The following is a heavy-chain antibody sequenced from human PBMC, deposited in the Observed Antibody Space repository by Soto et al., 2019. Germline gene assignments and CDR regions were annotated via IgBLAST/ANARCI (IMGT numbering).Heavy chain of an antibody. Sequence: VSVKVSCKASGYTFTSCVISWVRQAPGQGLEWMGWISAYNGNTNYAQKLQGRVTMTTDTSTSTAYMELRSLRSDDTAVYYCARDRSKWLVRTGDAFDIWGQGTMVTVSS. CDR1: GYTFTSCV. CDR3: ARDRSKWLVRTGDAFDI. CDR2: ISAYNGNT. V-gene: IGHV1-18*01. D-gene: IGHD6-19*01. J-gene: IGHJ3*02.